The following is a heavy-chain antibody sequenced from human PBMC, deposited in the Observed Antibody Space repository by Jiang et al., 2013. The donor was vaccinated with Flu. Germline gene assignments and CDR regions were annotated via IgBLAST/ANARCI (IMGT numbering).Heavy chain of an antibody. J-gene: IGHJ4*02. CDR2: ISYSGTT. CDR3: ARDIGITTFAY. D-gene: IGHD4-11*01. Sequence: GLVKPSETLSLTCTVSGGSISSYYWSWIRQPPGKGLEWIGYISYSGTTNYNPSLKSRVIISLDSSKYQFSLKLTSVTAADTAVYYCARDIGITTFAYWGQGTLVTVSS. CDR1: GGSISSYY. V-gene: IGHV4-59*13.